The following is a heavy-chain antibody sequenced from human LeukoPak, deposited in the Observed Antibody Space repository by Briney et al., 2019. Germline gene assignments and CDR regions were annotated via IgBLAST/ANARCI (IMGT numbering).Heavy chain of an antibody. CDR2: ISWNSGSI. Sequence: GGSLRLSCAASGFTFVDYAMHWVRQAPGKGLEWVSGISWNSGSIGYADSVKGRFTISRDNAKNSLYLQMNSLRAEDTALYYCAREYYDILTGSFDYWGQGTLVTVSS. CDR1: GFTFVDYA. D-gene: IGHD3-9*01. V-gene: IGHV3-9*01. J-gene: IGHJ4*02. CDR3: AREYYDILTGSFDY.